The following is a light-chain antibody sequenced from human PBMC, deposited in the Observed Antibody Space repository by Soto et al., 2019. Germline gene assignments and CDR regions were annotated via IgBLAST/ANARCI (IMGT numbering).Light chain of an antibody. V-gene: IGKV3-20*01. CDR3: QEYGSSRT. CDR1: QSISGTY. CDR2: GAS. Sequence: EIVLTQSPGTLSLSPGERATLSCRASQSISGTYLAWYQQKPGQAPRLLAYGASSRATDIPDRFSGSGSGTAFTLTISRLEPDDFAVYYCQEYGSSRTFGQGTKVEIK. J-gene: IGKJ1*01.